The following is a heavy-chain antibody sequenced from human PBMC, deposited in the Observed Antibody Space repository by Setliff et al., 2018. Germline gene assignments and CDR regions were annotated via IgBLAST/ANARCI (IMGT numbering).Heavy chain of an antibody. Sequence: LRLSCAASGFTFSSYSMNWVRQAPGKGLEWVSYISSSSSTIYYADSVKGRFTISRDNAKNSLYLQMNSLRAEDTAVYYCARVEGVPAPYYMDVWGKGTTVTVSS. CDR1: GFTFSSYS. CDR2: ISSSSSTI. J-gene: IGHJ6*03. V-gene: IGHV3-48*01. D-gene: IGHD2-2*01. CDR3: ARVEGVPAPYYMDV.